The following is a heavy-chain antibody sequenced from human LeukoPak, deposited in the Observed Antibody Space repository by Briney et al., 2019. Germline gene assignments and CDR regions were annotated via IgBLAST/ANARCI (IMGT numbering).Heavy chain of an antibody. J-gene: IGHJ4*02. Sequence: GGSLRLSCAASGFTFSNYAMGWVRQAPGKGLGWVSVISGSGDSTDYADSVKGRFTISRDNSKNTMYLQMNSLGAEDTAVYYCARDRGGGWYYFDYWGRGTLVTVSS. D-gene: IGHD6-19*01. CDR2: ISGSGDST. CDR3: ARDRGGGWYYFDY. V-gene: IGHV3-23*01. CDR1: GFTFSNYA.